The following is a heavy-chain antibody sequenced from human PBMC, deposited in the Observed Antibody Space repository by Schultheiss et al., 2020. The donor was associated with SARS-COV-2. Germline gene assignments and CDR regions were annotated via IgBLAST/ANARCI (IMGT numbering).Heavy chain of an antibody. J-gene: IGHJ6*02. Sequence: GGSLRLSCAASGFTFSSYGMHWVRQAPGKGLEWVSYISSSGSTIYYADSVKGRFTISRDNAKNSLYLQMNSLRAEDTAVYYCARGDSSGYRGMDVWGQGTTVTVSS. D-gene: IGHD3-22*01. CDR2: ISSSGSTI. V-gene: IGHV3-48*04. CDR1: GFTFSSYG. CDR3: ARGDSSGYRGMDV.